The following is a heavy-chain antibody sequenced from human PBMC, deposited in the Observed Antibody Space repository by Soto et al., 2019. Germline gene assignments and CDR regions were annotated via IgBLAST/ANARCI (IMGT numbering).Heavy chain of an antibody. Sequence: SETLSLTCAVYGGSFSGYYWSWIRQPPGKGLEWIGEINHSGSTNYNPSLKSRVTISVDTSKNQFSLKLSSVTAADTAVYYCARGLRSGSYYRMDVWGQGTTVT. CDR1: GGSFSGYY. CDR3: ARGLRSGSYYRMDV. J-gene: IGHJ6*02. CDR2: INHSGST. D-gene: IGHD1-26*01. V-gene: IGHV4-34*01.